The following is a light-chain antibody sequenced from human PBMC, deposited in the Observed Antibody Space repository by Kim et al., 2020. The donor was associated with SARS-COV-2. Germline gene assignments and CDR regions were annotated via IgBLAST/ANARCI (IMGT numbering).Light chain of an antibody. Sequence: GQRVTSSCSGSSSNIGVNVVYWYQQFPGTAPKLLIYTTDQRPSGVPDRFSGSKSGTSASLAISGLRSEDEADYYCAAWDDSLSGPVFGGGTQLTVL. CDR1: SSNIGVNV. CDR3: AAWDDSLSGPV. V-gene: IGLV1-47*01. CDR2: TTD. J-gene: IGLJ2*01.